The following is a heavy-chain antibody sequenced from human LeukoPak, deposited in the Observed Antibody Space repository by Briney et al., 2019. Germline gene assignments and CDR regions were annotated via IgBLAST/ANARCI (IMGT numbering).Heavy chain of an antibody. D-gene: IGHD3-9*01. CDR3: AKAVLRYFDWSLYFDY. V-gene: IGHV3-21*04. J-gene: IGHJ4*02. CDR2: ISSRSSYI. Sequence: GGSLRLSCAASGFTFSSHSMNWVRRAPGERLEWVSSISSRSSYIYYADSVKGRFTISRDDAKNSLFLQMNSLRAEDTAVYYCAKAVLRYFDWSLYFDYWGQGTLVTVSS. CDR1: GFTFSSHS.